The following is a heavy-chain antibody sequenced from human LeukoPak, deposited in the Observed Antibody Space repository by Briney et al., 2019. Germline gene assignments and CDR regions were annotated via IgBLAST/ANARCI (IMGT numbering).Heavy chain of an antibody. J-gene: IGHJ4*02. V-gene: IGHV3-33*06. Sequence: PGTSLRLSCEASGFTFRHFVLHWVRQAPGKGLEWVAVIWSDATNQYYGDSVKGRFTISRDNFKKTVSLQMDSLRAEDTAVYYCAKDAKRGFYYSNSIEHWGQGSLVTVSS. CDR1: GFTFRHFV. CDR3: AKDAKRGFYYSNSIEH. D-gene: IGHD4-11*01. CDR2: IWSDATNQ.